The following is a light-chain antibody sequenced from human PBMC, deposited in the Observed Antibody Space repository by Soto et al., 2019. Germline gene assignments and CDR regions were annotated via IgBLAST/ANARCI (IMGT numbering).Light chain of an antibody. Sequence: QSVLTQPPSVSAAPGQKVTISCSGSDSNIGNNYVSWYQQFPGTAPKLLIYDNDKRPSGIPDQFSGSKSGTSATLVITGLQTGDEADYYCGTWDSSLSAVMFGGGTKLTVL. CDR3: GTWDSSLSAVM. V-gene: IGLV1-51*01. J-gene: IGLJ3*02. CDR2: DND. CDR1: DSNIGNNY.